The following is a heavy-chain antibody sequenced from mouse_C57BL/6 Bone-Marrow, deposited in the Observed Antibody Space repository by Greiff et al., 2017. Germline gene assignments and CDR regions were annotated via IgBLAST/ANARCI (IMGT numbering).Heavy chain of an antibody. D-gene: IGHD1-1*01. V-gene: IGHV5-17*01. CDR3: ARNGSITTVVADYAMDN. J-gene: IGHJ4*01. CDR1: GFTFSDYG. Sequence: EVHLVESGGGLVKPGGSLNLSCAASGFTFSDYGMHWVRQAPEKGLEWVAYISSGSSTIYYADTVKGRFTISRDNAKNTLFLQMTSLRSEDTAMYYCARNGSITTVVADYAMDNWGQGASVTVSS. CDR2: ISSGSSTI.